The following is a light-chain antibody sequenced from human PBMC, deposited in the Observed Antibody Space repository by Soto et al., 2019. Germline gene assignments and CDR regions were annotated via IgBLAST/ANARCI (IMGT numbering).Light chain of an antibody. J-gene: IGLJ2*01. CDR3: SSYTTSSTLI. CDR1: SSDVGRYKL. Sequence: QSARTQPASGSGSPGQSITISCTGTSSDVGRYKLVSWYQQHPGKAPKLMIYDVTNRPSGVSNRFSGSKSGNTASLTISGLQAEDETDYYCSSYTTSSTLIFGGGTKLTLL. V-gene: IGLV2-14*03. CDR2: DVT.